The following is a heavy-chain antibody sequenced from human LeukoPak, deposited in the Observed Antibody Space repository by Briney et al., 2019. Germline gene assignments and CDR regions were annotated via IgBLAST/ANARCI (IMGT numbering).Heavy chain of an antibody. CDR2: ISSSGSTI. Sequence: PGGSLRLSCAASGFTFSDYYMSWIRQAPGKGLEWVSYISSSGSTIYYADSVKGRFTISRDNAKNSLYLQMNSLRAEDTAVYYCARGVTPRDFWSGYTYYYYYYMDVWGKGTTVTISS. CDR1: GFTFSDYY. J-gene: IGHJ6*03. V-gene: IGHV3-11*04. D-gene: IGHD3-3*01. CDR3: ARGVTPRDFWSGYTYYYYYYMDV.